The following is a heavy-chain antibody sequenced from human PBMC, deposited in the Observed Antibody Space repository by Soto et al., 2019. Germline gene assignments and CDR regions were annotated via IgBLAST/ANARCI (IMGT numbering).Heavy chain of an antibody. Sequence: QVQLQQWGAGLLKPSETLSLTCAVYGGSFSGYYWSWIRQPPGKGLEWSGEINHSGSTNYNPSLKSRVTISVGTSKSQFSLKLSSVTAAATAVSYCAREYGDYGVSDYWGQGTLVTVSS. CDR2: INHSGST. CDR1: GGSFSGYY. V-gene: IGHV4-34*01. CDR3: AREYGDYGVSDY. J-gene: IGHJ4*02. D-gene: IGHD4-17*01.